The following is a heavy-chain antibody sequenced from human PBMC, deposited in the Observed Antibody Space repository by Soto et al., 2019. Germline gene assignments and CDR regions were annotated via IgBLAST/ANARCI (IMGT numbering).Heavy chain of an antibody. J-gene: IGHJ4*02. CDR1: GGSFSGYY. CDR2: INHSGST. CDR3: ARTSVLRFLEWLPQGVFDY. V-gene: IGHV4-34*01. D-gene: IGHD3-3*01. Sequence: SETLSLTCAVYGGSFSGYYWSWIRQPPGKGLEWIGEINHSGSTNYNPSLKSRVTISVDTSKNQFSLKLSSVTAADTAVYYCARTSVLRFLEWLPQGVFDYWGQGTLVTVSS.